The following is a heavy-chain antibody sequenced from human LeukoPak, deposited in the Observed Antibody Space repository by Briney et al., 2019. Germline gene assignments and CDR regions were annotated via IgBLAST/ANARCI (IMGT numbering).Heavy chain of an antibody. J-gene: IGHJ4*02. CDR2: ISDGGEVR. Sequence: GGSLRLSCAASGFTFSNSSMSWVRQVPGGGLEWVSVISDGGEVRFYADSVKGRFTISRDNSKNTLYLQMNSLRDEDTAVYYCAKCLSRFSCRDLDSWGQGTQVTVSS. D-gene: IGHD2/OR15-2a*01. CDR1: GFTFSNSS. CDR3: AKCLSRFSCRDLDS. V-gene: IGHV3-23*01.